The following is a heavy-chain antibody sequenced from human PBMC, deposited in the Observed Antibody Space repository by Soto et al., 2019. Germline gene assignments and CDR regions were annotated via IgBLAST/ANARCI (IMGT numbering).Heavy chain of an antibody. CDR2: ISYDGSNK. CDR1: GFTFSSYG. J-gene: IGHJ3*02. Sequence: GGSLRLSCAASGFTFSSYGMHWVRQAPGKGLEWVAVISYDGSNKYYADSVKGRFTISRDNSKNTLYLQMNSLRAEDTAVYYCAKDRSDSYVFWGGYLKAKNAFNIWGQGKMVTVSS. CDR3: AKDRSDSYVFWGGYLKAKNAFNI. V-gene: IGHV3-30*18. D-gene: IGHD3-3*01.